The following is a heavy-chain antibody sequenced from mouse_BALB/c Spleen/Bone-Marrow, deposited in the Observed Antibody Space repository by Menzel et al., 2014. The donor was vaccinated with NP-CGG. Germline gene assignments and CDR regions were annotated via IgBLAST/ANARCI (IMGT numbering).Heavy chain of an antibody. Sequence: LVKTGASVKISFKASDYSFTDYYMHWVKQTHGKSLEWIGYISCYNGATSYNQKFKGKATFTVDTSSSTAYMQFSSLTSEDSAVYYCARSEGIYYYGSSYALDYWGQGTSVTVSS. V-gene: IGHV1S34*01. CDR2: ISCYNGAT. CDR3: ARSEGIYYYGSSYALDY. J-gene: IGHJ4*01. CDR1: DYSFTDYY. D-gene: IGHD1-1*01.